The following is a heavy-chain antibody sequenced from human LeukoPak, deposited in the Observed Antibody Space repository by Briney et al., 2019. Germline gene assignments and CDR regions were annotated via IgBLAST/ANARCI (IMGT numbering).Heavy chain of an antibody. Sequence: GGSLRLSCAASGFTFSTYWMSWVRQAPGQGLEWVANIKEDGSEKHYMDSVKGRFTISRDNAKSSLSLQLNNLRAEDTALYYCAKFLPVVGYDILTGYPDYWGQGTLVTVSS. CDR3: AKFLPVVGYDILTGYPDY. CDR1: GFTFSTYW. D-gene: IGHD3-9*01. V-gene: IGHV3-7*03. CDR2: IKEDGSEK. J-gene: IGHJ4*02.